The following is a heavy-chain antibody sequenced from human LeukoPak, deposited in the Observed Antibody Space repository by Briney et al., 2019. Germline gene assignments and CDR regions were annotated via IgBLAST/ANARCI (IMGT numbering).Heavy chain of an antibody. V-gene: IGHV1-2*02. CDR3: AREGDIVLVAAAIDY. CDR2: INPNSGDI. Sequence: ASVKVSCKASGYTFTGYYMHWVRQAPGQGLNWMGLINPNSGDINYAQKFQGRVTMTRDTSISTAYMELSRLRSDDTAVYYCAREGDIVLVAAAIDYWGQGTLVTVSS. CDR1: GYTFTGYY. D-gene: IGHD2-2*02. J-gene: IGHJ4*02.